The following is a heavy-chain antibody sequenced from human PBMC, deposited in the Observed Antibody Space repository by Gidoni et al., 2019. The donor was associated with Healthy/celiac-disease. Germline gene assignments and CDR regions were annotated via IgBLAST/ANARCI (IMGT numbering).Heavy chain of an antibody. CDR3: ANSQQWLVLFGGGVDY. D-gene: IGHD6-19*01. V-gene: IGHV3-23*01. CDR1: GFPFTRYA. J-gene: IGHJ4*02. CDR2: ISGSGGST. Sequence: EVQLLESGGGLVQPGGSLRLSCAASGFPFTRYAMSWVRQAPGKGLEWVSAISGSGGSTYDADSVKGRFTISRDNSKNTLYLQMNSLRAEDTAVYYCANSQQWLVLFGGGVDYWGQGTLVTVSS.